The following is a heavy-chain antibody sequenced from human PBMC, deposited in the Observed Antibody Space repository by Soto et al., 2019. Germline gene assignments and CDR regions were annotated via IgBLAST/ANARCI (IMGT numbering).Heavy chain of an antibody. J-gene: IGHJ4*02. D-gene: IGHD1-26*01. CDR2: IYPGDSDT. CDR1: GYSFASHW. V-gene: IGHV5-51*01. CDR3: ARYSGSYWHYLDF. Sequence: GESLKISCKGSGYSFASHWVAWVRQMPEKGLEWIGTIYPGDSDTKYSSAFRGHVTISADTSVSTAYLQWRSLEATDSAIYYYARYSGSYWHYLDFWGQGTLVTV.